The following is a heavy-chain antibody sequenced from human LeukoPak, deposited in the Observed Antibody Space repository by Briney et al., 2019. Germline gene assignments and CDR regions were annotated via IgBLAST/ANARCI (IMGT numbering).Heavy chain of an antibody. D-gene: IGHD2-15*01. CDR3: ARVPTCSGGSCYYEYNWFDP. V-gene: IGHV1-46*01. Sequence: GASVKASCKASGYTFTSYYIHWVRQAPGQGLEWLGIINPSGGSTGYAQKFQGRVTMTRDTSTSTAYMELSSLRSEDTAVYYCARVPTCSGGSCYYEYNWFDPWGQGTLVTVSS. CDR1: GYTFTSYY. J-gene: IGHJ5*02. CDR2: INPSGGST.